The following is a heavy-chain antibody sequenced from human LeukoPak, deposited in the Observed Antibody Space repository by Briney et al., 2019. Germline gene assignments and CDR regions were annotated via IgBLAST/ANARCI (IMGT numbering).Heavy chain of an antibody. J-gene: IGHJ4*02. CDR3: ATLPWRTVTKTDDY. CDR1: GYTLTELS. Sequence: ASVKVSCKVSGYTLTELSMHWVRQAPGKGLEWMGGFDPEDGETIYAQKFQGRVTMTEDTSTDTAYMELSSLRSEDTAVYYCATLPWRTVTKTDDYWGQGTLVTVSS. V-gene: IGHV1-24*01. CDR2: FDPEDGET. D-gene: IGHD4-17*01.